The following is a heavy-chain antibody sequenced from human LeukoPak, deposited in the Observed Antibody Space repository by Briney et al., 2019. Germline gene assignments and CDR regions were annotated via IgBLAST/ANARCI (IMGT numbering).Heavy chain of an antibody. J-gene: IGHJ4*02. CDR3: ARGGDSSGYSPLDY. D-gene: IGHD3-22*01. CDR1: GFTVSSNY. V-gene: IGHV3-53*01. CDR2: IYSGGST. Sequence: GGSLRLSCAASGFTVSSNYMSWVGQAPGKGLEWVSVIYSGGSTYYADSVKGRFTISRDNSKNTLYLQMNSLRAEDTAVYYCARGGDSSGYSPLDYWGQGTLVTVSS.